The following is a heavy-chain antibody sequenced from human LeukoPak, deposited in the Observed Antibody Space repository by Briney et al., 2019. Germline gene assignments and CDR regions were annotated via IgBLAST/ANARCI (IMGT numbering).Heavy chain of an antibody. CDR3: AKGASGSPGMDV. J-gene: IGHJ6*02. Sequence: GGSLRLSCAASGFTFSSYGMHWVRQAPGKGLEWVAVIWYGGSNKYYADSVKGRFTISRDNSKNTLYLQMNSLRAEDTAVYYCAKGASGSPGMDVWGQGTTVTVSS. CDR2: IWYGGSNK. D-gene: IGHD1-26*01. CDR1: GFTFSSYG. V-gene: IGHV3-30*02.